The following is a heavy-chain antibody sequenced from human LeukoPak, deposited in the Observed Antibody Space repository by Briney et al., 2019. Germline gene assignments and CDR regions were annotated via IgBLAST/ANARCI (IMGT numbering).Heavy chain of an antibody. CDR2: IGSSGSTI. V-gene: IGHV3-48*03. D-gene: IGHD3-22*01. J-gene: IGHJ4*02. CDR3: ARDRYYYDSSGYYRNAHPVYYFDY. Sequence: GGSLRLSCAASGFTFSSYEMNWVRQAPGKGLEWVSYIGSSGSTIYYADSVKGRFTISRDNAKNSLYLQMNSLRAEDTAVYYCARDRYYYDSSGYYRNAHPVYYFDYWGQGTLVTVSS. CDR1: GFTFSSYE.